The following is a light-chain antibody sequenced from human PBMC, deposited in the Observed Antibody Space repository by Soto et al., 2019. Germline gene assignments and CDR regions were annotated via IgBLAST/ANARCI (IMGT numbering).Light chain of an antibody. CDR1: SSDVGGYNY. J-gene: IGLJ1*01. V-gene: IGLV2-14*01. Sequence: QSVLTQAASVSGSPGQSITISCTGTSSDVGGYNYVSWYQQHPGKAPKLMIYDVFTRPSGISNRFSGSKSCNTASLTISAFQAEDEADYYCTSWTSTSTYVFGSGTKVTVL. CDR3: TSWTSTSTYV. CDR2: DVF.